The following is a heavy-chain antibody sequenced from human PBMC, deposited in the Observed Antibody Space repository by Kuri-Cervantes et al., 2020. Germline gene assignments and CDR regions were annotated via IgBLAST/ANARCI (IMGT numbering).Heavy chain of an antibody. D-gene: IGHD3-22*01. J-gene: IGHJ3*02. CDR3: ARGVTMIAHAFDI. Sequence: SVKVSCKASGGTFSSYAISWVRQAPGQGLGWMGGIIPIFGTANYAQKFQGRVTITADESTSTAYMELSSLRSEDTAVYYCARGVTMIAHAFDIWGQGTMVTVSS. CDR1: GGTFSSYA. V-gene: IGHV1-69*13. CDR2: IIPIFGTA.